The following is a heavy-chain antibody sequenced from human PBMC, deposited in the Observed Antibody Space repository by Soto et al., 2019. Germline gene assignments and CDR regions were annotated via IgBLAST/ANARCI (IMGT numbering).Heavy chain of an antibody. CDR3: ARIQSAYSYGFSGFDI. J-gene: IGHJ3*02. Sequence: QVTLKESGPVLVKPTETLTLTCTVSGFSLSNTRMGVSWIRQPPGKALEWLAHIFSNDVRSYSTSLKSRLTISKDTSKSQVVLTMTNMDPADTATYYCARIQSAYSYGFSGFDIWGQGTVVTVSS. CDR1: GFSLSNTRMG. CDR2: IFSNDVR. D-gene: IGHD5-18*01. V-gene: IGHV2-26*01.